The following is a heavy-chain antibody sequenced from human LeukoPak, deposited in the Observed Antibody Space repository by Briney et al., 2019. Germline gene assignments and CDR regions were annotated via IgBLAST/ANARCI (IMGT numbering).Heavy chain of an antibody. V-gene: IGHV4-59*01. D-gene: IGHD3-10*01. CDR2: IYHSGST. Sequence: SETLSLTCTVSGGFIGSFYWSWLRQPPGKRLEWIGYIYHSGSTNYNPSLKSRVTISVDTSKNQFSLKLSSVTAADTAVYYCARGSVLLSMDVWGKGTTVTISS. J-gene: IGHJ6*03. CDR1: GGFIGSFY. CDR3: ARGSVLLSMDV.